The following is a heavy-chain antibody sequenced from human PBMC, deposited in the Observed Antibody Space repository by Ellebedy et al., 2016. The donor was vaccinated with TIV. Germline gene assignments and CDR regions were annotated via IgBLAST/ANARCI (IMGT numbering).Heavy chain of an antibody. J-gene: IGHJ4*02. CDR1: GYSFTSYW. Sequence: GESLKISXKGSGYSFTSYWISWVRQMPGKGLEWMGRIDPSDSYTNYSPSFQGHVTISADKSISTAYLQWSSLKASDTAMYYCARLRWIAVAGHGDDYWGQGTLVTVSS. V-gene: IGHV5-10-1*01. CDR2: IDPSDSYT. CDR3: ARLRWIAVAGHGDDY. D-gene: IGHD6-19*01.